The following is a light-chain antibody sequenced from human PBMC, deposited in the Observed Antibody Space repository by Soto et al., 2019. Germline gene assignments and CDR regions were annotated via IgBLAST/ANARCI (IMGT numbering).Light chain of an antibody. J-gene: IGKJ1*01. CDR1: QSVSGN. V-gene: IGKV3-15*01. CDR2: GAS. CDR3: QQYNNWPPA. Sequence: EIVMTQSAATLSVCPGERATLSCRASQSVSGNLAWYQQKPGQAPRLLIYGASTRATAIPARFSGSGSGTEFTLTISSLQSEDFVVYYCQQYNNWPPAFGQGTKVEIK.